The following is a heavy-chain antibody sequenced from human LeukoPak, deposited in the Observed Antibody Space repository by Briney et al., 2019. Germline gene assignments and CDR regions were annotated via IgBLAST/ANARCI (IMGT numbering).Heavy chain of an antibody. CDR3: ARQKMATVRGSGRDFDY. Sequence: SETLSLTCSVSGGPITIRNYYWGWIRQPPGKGLEWIGSMYYSGNTYYKPSLGNRVTMSADTSTSQFSLKLSSVTAADTAVYYCARQKMATVRGSGRDFDYWGQGTLVTVSS. V-gene: IGHV4-39*01. CDR1: GGPITIRNYY. D-gene: IGHD5-24*01. J-gene: IGHJ4*02. CDR2: MYYSGNT.